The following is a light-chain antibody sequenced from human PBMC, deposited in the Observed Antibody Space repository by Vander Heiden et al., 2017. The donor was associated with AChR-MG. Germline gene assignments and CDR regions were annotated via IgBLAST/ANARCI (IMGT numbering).Light chain of an antibody. J-gene: IGKJ4*01. CDR1: QWIGRNY. Sequence: EIVLTQSPGTLSLSQGDRATLSCRASQWIGRNYLAWYQQQPGQAPKLLIYDAATRATGIPERFSGSGSETDFTLTITRLEPEDFAVYFCQQYGGSSPLTFGGGTKVEIK. V-gene: IGKV3-20*01. CDR2: DAA. CDR3: QQYGGSSPLT.